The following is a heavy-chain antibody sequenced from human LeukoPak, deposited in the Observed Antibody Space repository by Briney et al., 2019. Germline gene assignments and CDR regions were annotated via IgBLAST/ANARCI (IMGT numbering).Heavy chain of an antibody. CDR2: IYYSGST. CDR1: GGSISSSSYY. D-gene: IGHD6-13*01. V-gene: IGHV4-39*07. Sequence: PSETLSLTCTVSGGSISSSSYYWGWIRQPPGKGLEWIGSIYYSGSTYYNPSLKSRVTISVDTSKNQFSLKLSSVTAADTAVYYCARIGIAAAGTFHYYYYYMDVWGKGTTVTVSS. J-gene: IGHJ6*03. CDR3: ARIGIAAAGTFHYYYYYMDV.